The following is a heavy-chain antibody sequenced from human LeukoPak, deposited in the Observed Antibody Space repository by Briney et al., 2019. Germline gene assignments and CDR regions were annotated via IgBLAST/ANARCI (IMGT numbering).Heavy chain of an antibody. V-gene: IGHV3-48*03. J-gene: IGHJ6*02. CDR3: ARGDGYCSSTSCYAGPSYGLDV. D-gene: IGHD2-2*03. CDR1: GFTFSSYE. CDR2: IISSCRTI. Sequence: PGGSLRLSCAASGFTFSSYELNWVRPAPGKGLEWVSYIISSCRTIFYADSVKGRFTISRDNAKDALYLQMNSLRAEDTAVYHCARGDGYCSSTSCYAGPSYGLDVWGQGTTVTVSS.